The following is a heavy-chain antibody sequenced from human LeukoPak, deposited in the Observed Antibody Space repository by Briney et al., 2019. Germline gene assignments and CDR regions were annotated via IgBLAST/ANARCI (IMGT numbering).Heavy chain of an antibody. CDR1: GYTFTGYY. Sequence: ASVKVSCKASGYTFTGYYMHWVRQAPGQGLEWMGRINPNSGGTNYAQKFQGRVTMTRDTSISTAYMELSRLRSDDTAVYCCARPIAAAGTNYYYGMDVWGQGTTVTVSS. CDR2: INPNSGGT. V-gene: IGHV1-2*06. D-gene: IGHD6-13*01. J-gene: IGHJ6*02. CDR3: ARPIAAAGTNYYYGMDV.